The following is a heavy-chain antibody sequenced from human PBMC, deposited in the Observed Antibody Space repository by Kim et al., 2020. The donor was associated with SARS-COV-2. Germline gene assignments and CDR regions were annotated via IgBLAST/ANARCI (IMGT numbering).Heavy chain of an antibody. D-gene: IGHD6-19*01. CDR1: GGSISSSSYY. J-gene: IGHJ3*02. CDR2: IYYSGST. CDR3: ARMAPKQWLVRGDAFDI. V-gene: IGHV4-39*01. Sequence: SETLSLTCTVSGGSISSSSYYWGWIRQPPGKGLEWIGSIYYSGSTYYNPSLKSRVTISVDTSKNQFSLKLSSVTAADTAVYYCARMAPKQWLVRGDAFDIWGQGTMVTVSS.